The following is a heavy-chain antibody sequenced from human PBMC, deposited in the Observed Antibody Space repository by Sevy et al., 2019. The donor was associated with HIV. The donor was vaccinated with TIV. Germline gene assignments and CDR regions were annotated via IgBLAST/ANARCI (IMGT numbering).Heavy chain of an antibody. CDR2: MNPNSGNT. CDR3: ARGRLRGIAADY. CDR1: GYTFTSYD. J-gene: IGHJ4*02. D-gene: IGHD6-25*01. V-gene: IGHV1-8*01. Sequence: ASVKVSCKASGYTFTSYDINWVRQATGQGPEWMGWMNPNSGNTGYAQKFQGRVTMTRNTSISTAYMELSSLRSEDTAVYYCARGRLRGIAADYWGQGTLVTVSS.